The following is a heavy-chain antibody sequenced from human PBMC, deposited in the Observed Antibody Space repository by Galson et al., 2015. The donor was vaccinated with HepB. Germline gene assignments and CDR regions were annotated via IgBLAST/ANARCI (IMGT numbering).Heavy chain of an antibody. Sequence: SLRLSCAASGFIFSNAWMCWVLQAPGKGLEWVGRIKSNPDGGTTDYAAPVKGRFTISRDDSKNTLYLQMNSLKTEDTAVYYCTTDMRWEPQNRFDYWGQGTLVTVSS. CDR2: IKSNPDGGTT. CDR1: GFIFSNAW. CDR3: TTDMRWEPQNRFDY. V-gene: IGHV3-15*01. J-gene: IGHJ4*02. D-gene: IGHD1-14*01.